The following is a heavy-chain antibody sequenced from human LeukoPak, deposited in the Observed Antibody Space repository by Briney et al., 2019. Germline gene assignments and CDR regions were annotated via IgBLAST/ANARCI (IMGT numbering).Heavy chain of an antibody. Sequence: SQTLSLTCAISGDSVSSNSAAWNWIRQSPSRGLEWLGRTYYRSKWYNDYAVSVKSRITINPDTSKNQFSLQLNSVAPEDTAVYYCARAPGVVVIFSWFDPWGQGTLVTVSS. J-gene: IGHJ5*02. CDR2: TYYRSKWYN. D-gene: IGHD3-22*01. V-gene: IGHV6-1*01. CDR1: GDSVSSNSAA. CDR3: ARAPGVVVIFSWFDP.